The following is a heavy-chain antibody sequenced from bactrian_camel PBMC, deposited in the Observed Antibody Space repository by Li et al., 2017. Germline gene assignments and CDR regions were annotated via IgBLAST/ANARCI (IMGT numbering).Heavy chain of an antibody. J-gene: IGHJ4*01. CDR2: ISSGGGTT. CDR1: DQAYDSYC. Sequence: QVQLVESGGGSVQAGGSLRLSCEAFDQAYDSYCMAWFRQAPGKGLEWVSLISSGGGTTYYGDSVKGRFTISRDNAKNTVYLQMNSLKSEDTALYYCAKEGWESDGLISQGTQVTVS. D-gene: IGHD5*01. V-gene: IGHV3S1*01.